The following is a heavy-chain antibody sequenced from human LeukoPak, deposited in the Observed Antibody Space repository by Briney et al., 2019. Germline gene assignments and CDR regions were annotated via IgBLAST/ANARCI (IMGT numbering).Heavy chain of an antibody. CDR1: GFTFSSYA. Sequence: PGGSLRLSCAASGFTFSSYAMSWVRQAPGKGLEWVSAISGSGGSTYYADSVKGRFTISRDNSKNTLYLQMNSLRAEDTAVYYCAKDPGQQDNYDFWSGYRAYYFDYWGQGTLVTVSS. V-gene: IGHV3-23*01. D-gene: IGHD3-3*01. J-gene: IGHJ4*02. CDR2: ISGSGGST. CDR3: AKDPGQQDNYDFWSGYRAYYFDY.